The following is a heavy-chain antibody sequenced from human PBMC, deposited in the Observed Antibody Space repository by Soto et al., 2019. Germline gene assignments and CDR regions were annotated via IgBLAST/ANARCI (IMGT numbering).Heavy chain of an antibody. J-gene: IGHJ4*02. Sequence: LSLTGAISGYSVSSNSATWNCIRRSPSRGLEWVGRTYYSSKWYNHHAVSVKSRITVNPDTSKSHFSLKLNSVTPEDTALDYCARSGPGGYSNYWGQGTLGTVAS. CDR3: ARSGPGGYSNY. CDR1: GYSVSSNSAT. V-gene: IGHV6-1*01. D-gene: IGHD5-12*01. CDR2: TYYSSKWYN.